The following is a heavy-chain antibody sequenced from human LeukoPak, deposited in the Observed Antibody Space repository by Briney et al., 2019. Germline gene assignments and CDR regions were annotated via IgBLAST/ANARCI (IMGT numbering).Heavy chain of an antibody. V-gene: IGHV3-7*03. J-gene: IGHJ4*02. D-gene: IGHD6-19*01. CDR2: IKQDGNEK. CDR1: GFTFSSYW. CDR3: AITGGIAVAGGEDY. Sequence: GGSLRLSCGASGFTFSSYWMSWVRQAPGKGLEWVANIKQDGNEKYYVDSVKGRFTISRDNAKNSLYLQMNSLRAEDTAVYYCAITGGIAVAGGEDYWGQGTLVTVSS.